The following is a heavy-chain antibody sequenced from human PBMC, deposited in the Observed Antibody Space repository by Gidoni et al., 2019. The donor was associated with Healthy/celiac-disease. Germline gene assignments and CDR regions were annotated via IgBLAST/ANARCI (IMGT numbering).Heavy chain of an antibody. J-gene: IGHJ4*02. CDR3: AKGGQACSSTSCYYVTRAADLVY. V-gene: IGHV3-23*01. Sequence: EVQLLESGGGLVQPGGSLRLSCAASGFTFSSYAMSWVRQAPGKGLEWVSAISGSGGSTYYADSVKGRFTISRDNSKNTLYLQMNSLRAEDTAVYYCAKGGQACSSTSCYYVTRAADLVYWGQGTLVTVSS. D-gene: IGHD2-2*01. CDR2: ISGSGGST. CDR1: GFTFSSYA.